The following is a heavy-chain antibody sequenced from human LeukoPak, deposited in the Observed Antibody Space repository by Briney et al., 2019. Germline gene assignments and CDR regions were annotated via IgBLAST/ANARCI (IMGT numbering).Heavy chain of an antibody. CDR3: AREHHYYGSGSLDY. Sequence: GGSLRLSCAASGFTFSSYWMSWVRQAPGKGLEWVANIKQDGSEKYYVDSVKGRFTISRDNAKNSLYLQMNSLRAEDTAVYYCAREHHYYGSGSLDYWGQGTLVTVSS. V-gene: IGHV3-7*04. D-gene: IGHD3-10*01. J-gene: IGHJ4*02. CDR1: GFTFSSYW. CDR2: IKQDGSEK.